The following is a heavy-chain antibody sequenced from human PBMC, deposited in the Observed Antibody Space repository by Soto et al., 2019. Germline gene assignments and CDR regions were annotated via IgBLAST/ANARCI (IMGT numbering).Heavy chain of an antibody. D-gene: IGHD1-26*01. Sequence: SLRLSCAASVFTFSSYAMHWGRQAPGTGLEWVAVISYDGSNKYYADSVKGRFTISRDNSKNTLYLQMNSLRAEDTAVYYCARGLTIPTIVGDLSPLGMDVCGQRTTVTVSS. J-gene: IGHJ6*02. CDR1: VFTFSSYA. CDR2: ISYDGSNK. CDR3: ARGLTIPTIVGDLSPLGMDV. V-gene: IGHV3-30-3*01.